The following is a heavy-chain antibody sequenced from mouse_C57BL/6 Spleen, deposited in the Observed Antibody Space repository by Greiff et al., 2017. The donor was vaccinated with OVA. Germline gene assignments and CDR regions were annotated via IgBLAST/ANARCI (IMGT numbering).Heavy chain of an antibody. CDR3: ARWNYYGSSPDY. Sequence: EVKLMESGGGLVQPGGSLSLSCAASGFTFPDYYMSWVRQPPGKALEWLGFIRNKANGYTTEYSASVKGRFTISRDNSQSILYLQMNALRAEDSATYYCARWNYYGSSPDYWGQGTTRTVSS. V-gene: IGHV7-3*01. J-gene: IGHJ2*01. CDR2: IRNKANGYTT. CDR1: GFTFPDYY. D-gene: IGHD1-1*01.